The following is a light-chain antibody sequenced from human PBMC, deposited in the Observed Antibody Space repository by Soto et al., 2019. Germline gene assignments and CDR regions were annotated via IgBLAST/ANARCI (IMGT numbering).Light chain of an antibody. CDR2: DVS. J-gene: IGLJ1*01. CDR1: SSDVGSYNY. CDR3: SSYAGSGNYV. Sequence: QSALTQPASVSGSPGQSITISCTGSSSDVGSYNYVSWYQQHPGKGPKLMIYDVSHRPSVVSNLFSGSKSGNTASLTISWLQDEDEADYYCSSYAGSGNYVFGPGTKLTVL. V-gene: IGLV2-14*03.